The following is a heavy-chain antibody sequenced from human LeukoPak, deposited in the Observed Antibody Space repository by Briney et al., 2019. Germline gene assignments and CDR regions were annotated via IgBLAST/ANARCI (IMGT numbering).Heavy chain of an antibody. V-gene: IGHV4-59*01. CDR3: ARGYSSPYYYDSSGYLAFDI. Sequence: SETLSLTCTVSGGSISSYYWSWIRQPPGKGLEWIGYIHYSGSTNYNPSLKSRVTISVDTSKNQFSLKLSSVTAADTAVYYCARGYSSPYYYDSSGYLAFDIWGQGTMVTVSS. CDR2: IHYSGST. J-gene: IGHJ3*02. CDR1: GGSISSYY. D-gene: IGHD3-22*01.